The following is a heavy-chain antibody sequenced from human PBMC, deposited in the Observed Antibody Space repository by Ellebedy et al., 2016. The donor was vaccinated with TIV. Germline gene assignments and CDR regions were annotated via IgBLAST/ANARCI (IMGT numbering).Heavy chain of an antibody. Sequence: GESLKISCAASGFPFDSYVMNWVRQAPAKGLEWVGFIWYDGSNKDYADSVKGRFTISRDNSKNTLYLQMNSLRVEDTAVYYCAGDPPNSGWQLAYWGQGALVTVSS. CDR1: GFPFDSYV. V-gene: IGHV3-33*08. J-gene: IGHJ4*02. CDR3: AGDPPNSGWQLAY. D-gene: IGHD6-19*01. CDR2: IWYDGSNK.